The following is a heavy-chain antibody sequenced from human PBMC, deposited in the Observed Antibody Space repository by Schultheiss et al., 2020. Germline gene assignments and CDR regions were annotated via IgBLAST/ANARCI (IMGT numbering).Heavy chain of an antibody. V-gene: IGHV3-33*06. CDR3: AKGREQLVLGYYYYYGMDV. CDR1: GFSFSSFG. Sequence: GGSLRLSCAASGFSFSSFGMHWVRQAPGKGLEWVAVIWYDGSNKYYADSVKGRFTISRDNSKNTLYLQMNSLRAEDTAVYYCAKGREQLVLGYYYYYGMDVWGQGTTVTVSS. D-gene: IGHD6-13*01. CDR2: IWYDGSNK. J-gene: IGHJ6*02.